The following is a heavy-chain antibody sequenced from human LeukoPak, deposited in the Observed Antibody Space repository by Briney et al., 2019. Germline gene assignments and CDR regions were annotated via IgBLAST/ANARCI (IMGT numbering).Heavy chain of an antibody. V-gene: IGHV3-15*01. CDR1: GFTFSNAY. Sequence: GGSLRLSCAASGFTFSNAYMSWVRQAPGKGLEWVGRIKSKTDGGTTDYAAPVKGRFTISRDDSKNTLYLQMNSLKTEDTAVYYCTTDAGYSSRWYNYWGQGTLVTVSS. D-gene: IGHD6-13*01. J-gene: IGHJ4*02. CDR3: TTDAGYSSRWYNY. CDR2: IKSKTDGGTT.